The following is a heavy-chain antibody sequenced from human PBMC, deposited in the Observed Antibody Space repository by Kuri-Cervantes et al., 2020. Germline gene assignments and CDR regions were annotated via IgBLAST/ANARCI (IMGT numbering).Heavy chain of an antibody. CDR1: GGSISSGGYS. CDR2: IYTSGST. Sequence: LRLSCAVSGGSISSGGYSWSWIRQPAGKGLEWIGRIYTSGSTNYNPSLKSRVTISVDTSKNQFSLKLSSVTAADTAVYYCASHYKGSYWGQGTLVTVSS. J-gene: IGHJ4*02. D-gene: IGHD4-11*01. V-gene: IGHV4-61*02. CDR3: ASHYKGSY.